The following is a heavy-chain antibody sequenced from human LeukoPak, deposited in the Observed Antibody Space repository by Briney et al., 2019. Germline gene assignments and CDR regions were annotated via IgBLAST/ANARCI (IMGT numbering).Heavy chain of an antibody. CDR2: ISAYNGNT. V-gene: IGHV1-18*01. Sequence: ASVKVSCKASGYTFTSYGISRVRQAPGQGLEWMGWISAYNGNTNYAQKLQGRVTMTTDTSTSTAYMELRSLRSDDTAVYYCARDRYLRYSYGGGDFDYWGQGTLVTVSS. J-gene: IGHJ4*02. CDR1: GYTFTSYG. CDR3: ARDRYLRYSYGGGDFDY. D-gene: IGHD5-18*01.